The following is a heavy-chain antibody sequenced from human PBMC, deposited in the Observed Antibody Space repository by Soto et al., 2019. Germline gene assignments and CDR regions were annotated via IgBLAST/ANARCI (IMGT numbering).Heavy chain of an antibody. J-gene: IGHJ5*02. CDR2: TYYRSKWYN. CDR1: GDSVSSNSAA. Sequence: QSQTLSLTCAISGDSVSSNSAAWNWIRQSPSRGLEWLGRTYYRSKWYNDYAVSVKSRITINPDTSKNQFSLQLNSVTPEDTAVYYCARGYCSSTSCYRNNWFDPWGQGTLVTVSS. D-gene: IGHD2-2*01. V-gene: IGHV6-1*01. CDR3: ARGYCSSTSCYRNNWFDP.